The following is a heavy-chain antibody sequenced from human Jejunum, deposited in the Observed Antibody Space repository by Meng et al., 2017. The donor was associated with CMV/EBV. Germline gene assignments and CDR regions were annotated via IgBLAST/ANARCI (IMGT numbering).Heavy chain of an antibody. CDR2: ISASTTVM. D-gene: IGHD3-3*01. CDR3: VRGGSSGTLKYFDY. Sequence: VTVNFYEMNWVRQIPGKGLEWISYISASTTVMYYADSVKGRFTISRDNVKNSLYLLMESLRADDTAIYYCVRGGSSGTLKYFDYWGQGALVTVSS. V-gene: IGHV3-48*03. CDR1: VTVNFYE. J-gene: IGHJ4*02.